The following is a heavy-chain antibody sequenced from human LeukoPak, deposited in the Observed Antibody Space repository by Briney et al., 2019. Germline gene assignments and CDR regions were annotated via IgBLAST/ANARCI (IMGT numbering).Heavy chain of an antibody. Sequence: GRSLRLSCAASGLTPRVYAIHWVRHARGKGLEWGSLSPIINDGQMTYYAASLKGRFTISRDNSRTSLYLQMNSLTIEDTALYFCTKGLRSGTYYNIFVYWSQGTLVTVSS. J-gene: IGHJ4*02. CDR3: TKGLRSGTYYNIFVY. D-gene: IGHD3-10*01. CDR1: GLTPRVYA. V-gene: IGHV3-43*02. CDR2: IINDGQMT.